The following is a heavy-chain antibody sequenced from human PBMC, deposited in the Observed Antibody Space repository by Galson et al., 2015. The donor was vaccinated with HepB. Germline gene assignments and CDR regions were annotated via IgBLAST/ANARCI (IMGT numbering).Heavy chain of an antibody. V-gene: IGHV1-18*04. D-gene: IGHD1-26*01. CDR2: NSAFTGNT. CDR1: GYTFSRYG. Sequence: SVKVSCKASGYTFSRYGVSWVRQAPGQGLEWLGWNSAFTGNTNYAQKLQGRVTMTTDTPTSTAYMELRSLRSDDTAVYYCARDQVGLHVYHYWGQGTLVTVSS. CDR3: ARDQVGLHVYHY. J-gene: IGHJ4*02.